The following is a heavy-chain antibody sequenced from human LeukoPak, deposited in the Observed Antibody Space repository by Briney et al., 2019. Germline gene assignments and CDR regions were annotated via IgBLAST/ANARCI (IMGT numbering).Heavy chain of an antibody. CDR3: ARARWFGEFY. D-gene: IGHD3-10*01. J-gene: IGHJ4*02. V-gene: IGHV4-39*07. CDR1: GGSISSSSYY. Sequence: SETLSLTCTVSGGSISSSSYYWGWIRQPPGKGLEWIGNIYYSGSTYYNPSLKSRVTISVDTSKNQFSLKLSSVTAADTAVYYCARARWFGEFYWGQGTLVTVSS. CDR2: IYYSGST.